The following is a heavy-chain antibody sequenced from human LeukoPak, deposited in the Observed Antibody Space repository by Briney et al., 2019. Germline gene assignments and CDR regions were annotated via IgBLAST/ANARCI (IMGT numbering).Heavy chain of an antibody. CDR2: VYATGGVA. Sequence: ASVKVSCKASGHTFTNYHIHWVRQAPGQGVEWMGAVYATGGVAINTQTFPVRVTMPRDTSTGTVYMELSSLRFEDTAIYYCATEAPRSYYFDYWGQGIQVTVSS. CDR1: GHTFTNYH. CDR3: ATEAPRSYYFDY. V-gene: IGHV1-46*01. J-gene: IGHJ4*02.